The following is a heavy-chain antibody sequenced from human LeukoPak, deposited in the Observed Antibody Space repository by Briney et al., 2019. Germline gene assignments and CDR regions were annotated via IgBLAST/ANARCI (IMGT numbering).Heavy chain of an antibody. CDR1: GGSISTRDYY. CDR3: AKYQIGTMFDF. Sequence: PSETLSLTCTVSGGSISTRDYYWGWIRQPPGKGLEWIGSVSYSGRTYYNLSLKSRVTIFVDTSQNQFSLELSSVTAADTAVYYCAKYQIGTMFDFWGQGTLVTVSS. D-gene: IGHD2/OR15-2a*01. J-gene: IGHJ4*02. V-gene: IGHV4-39*01. CDR2: VSYSGRT.